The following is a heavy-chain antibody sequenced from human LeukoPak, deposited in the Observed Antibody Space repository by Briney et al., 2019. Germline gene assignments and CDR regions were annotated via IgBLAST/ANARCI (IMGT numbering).Heavy chain of an antibody. CDR3: ARYQREDYYYMDV. V-gene: IGHV5-51*01. J-gene: IGHJ6*03. Sequence: GGSLRLSCAASGFTVTDAWMNWVRQMPGKGLEWMGIIYPGDSDTRYSPSFQGQITISADKSISTAYLQWSSLKASDTAMYYCARYQREDYYYMDVWGKGTTVTISS. CDR1: GFTVTDAW. CDR2: IYPGDSDT. D-gene: IGHD1-26*01.